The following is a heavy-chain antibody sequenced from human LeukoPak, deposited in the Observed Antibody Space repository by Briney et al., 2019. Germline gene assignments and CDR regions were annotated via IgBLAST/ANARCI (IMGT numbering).Heavy chain of an antibody. D-gene: IGHD2-8*01. CDR2: INPNSGGT. V-gene: IGHV1-2*02. J-gene: IGHJ4*02. Sequence: GASVKVSCKASGGTFSSYGISWVRQAPGQGLEWMGWINPNSGGTNYAQKFQGRVTMTRDKSISTAYMELYSLRSDDTAVYYCARDPPGVRYGRPIFDFWGQGTLVTVSS. CDR1: GGTFSSYG. CDR3: ARDPPGVRYGRPIFDF.